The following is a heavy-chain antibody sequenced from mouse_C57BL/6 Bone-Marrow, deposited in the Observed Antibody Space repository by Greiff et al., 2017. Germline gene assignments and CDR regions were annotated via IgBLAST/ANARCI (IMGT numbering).Heavy chain of an antibody. CDR2: IYPGSGST. J-gene: IGHJ1*03. D-gene: IGHD2-5*01. CDR3: ARPYYSNYWYFDV. Sequence: VQLQQPGAELVKPGASVKMSCKASGYTFTSYWITWVKQRPGQGLEWIGDIYPGSGSTNYNVKFKSKATLTVDTSSSTAYMQLSSLTSEDSSVYYCARPYYSNYWYFDVWGTGTTVTVSS. CDR1: GYTFTSYW. V-gene: IGHV1-55*01.